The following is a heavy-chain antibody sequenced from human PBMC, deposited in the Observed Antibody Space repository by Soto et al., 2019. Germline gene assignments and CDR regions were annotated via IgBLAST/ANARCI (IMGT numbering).Heavy chain of an antibody. V-gene: IGHV1-69*06. Sequence: QVVLLQSGAEVKEPVSSVRVSCQVSGSTFNNFAFSWVRQAPGHGPEWMGGIVVISNTAEYSQKFQDRVTITADTSTNILYLELGSLTVEATAVYYCARAIKRWEVNYYFDFWCQGTLVTVSS. CDR2: IVVISNTA. CDR1: GSTFNNFA. J-gene: IGHJ4*02. CDR3: ARAIKRWEVNYYFDF. D-gene: IGHD1-26*01.